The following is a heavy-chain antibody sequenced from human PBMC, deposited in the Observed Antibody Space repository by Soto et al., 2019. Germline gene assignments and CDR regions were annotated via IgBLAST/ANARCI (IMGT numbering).Heavy chain of an antibody. CDR1: GFTFSTYG. J-gene: IGHJ4*02. V-gene: IGHV3-48*02. D-gene: IGHD3-16*01. CDR2: ISSGSNTV. Sequence: EVQLVESGGGLVQPGGSLRLSCAASGFTFSTYGMNWVRQAPGKGLEWVSYISSGSNTVYYADSVKGRFTISRDNAKNSLYLEMNSLRYEDTAVYYCARDWGGASYWGQGTLVTVSS. CDR3: ARDWGGASY.